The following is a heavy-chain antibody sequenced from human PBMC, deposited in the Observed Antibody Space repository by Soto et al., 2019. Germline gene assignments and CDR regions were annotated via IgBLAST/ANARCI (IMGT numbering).Heavy chain of an antibody. J-gene: IGHJ6*02. D-gene: IGHD5-18*01. CDR2: INPNSGGT. Sequence: QVQLVQSGAEVKKPGASVKVSCKASGYTFTGYYMHWVRQAPGQGLEWMGWINPNSGGTNYAQKFQGRVTISLDTSKNQFSLKLTSVTAADTAVYYCARDAKVDTDMGGYYYYDMDVWGQGTTVTVSS. V-gene: IGHV1-2*02. CDR3: ARDAKVDTDMGGYYYYDMDV. CDR1: GYTFTGYY.